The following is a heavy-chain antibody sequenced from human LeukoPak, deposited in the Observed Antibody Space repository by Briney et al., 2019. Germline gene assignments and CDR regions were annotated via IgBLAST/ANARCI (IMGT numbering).Heavy chain of an antibody. CDR2: ISSSGSTI. Sequence: PGGSLRLSCAASGFTFSDYYMSWIRQAPGKGLEWVSYISSSGSTIYYADSVKGRFTISRDNAKNSLYLQMNSLRAEDTAVYYCARSRVFDWSAHLDYWGQGTLVTVSS. D-gene: IGHD3-9*01. V-gene: IGHV3-11*01. J-gene: IGHJ4*02. CDR1: GFTFSDYY. CDR3: ARSRVFDWSAHLDY.